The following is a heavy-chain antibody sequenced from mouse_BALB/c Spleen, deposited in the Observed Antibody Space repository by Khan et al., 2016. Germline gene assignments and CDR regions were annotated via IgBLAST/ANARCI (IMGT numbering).Heavy chain of an antibody. CDR1: EYTFTNYG. CDR3: ARTGDYPYYAMDY. J-gene: IGHJ4*01. V-gene: IGHV9-3*02. CDR2: INTNTGEP. Sequence: QIPLVQSGPELKKPGETVKISCKASEYTFTNYGMTWVKQAPGKGLKWMGWINTNTGEPTYAEEFKGRFAFSLEASASTAYLQINNLNNEDSATYCGARTGDYPYYAMDYWGQGTSVTVSS. D-gene: IGHD2-13*01.